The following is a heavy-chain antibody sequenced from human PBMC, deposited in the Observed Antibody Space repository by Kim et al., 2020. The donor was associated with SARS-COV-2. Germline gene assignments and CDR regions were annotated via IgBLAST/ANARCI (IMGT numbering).Heavy chain of an antibody. Sequence: ASVKVSCKASGYTFTGYYMHWVRQAPGQGLEWMGRINPNSGGTNYAQKFQGRVTMTRDTSISTAYMELSRLRSDDTAVYYCARDPRGKQLSLLLVPFDYWGQGTLVTVSS. J-gene: IGHJ4*02. CDR1: GYTFTGYY. D-gene: IGHD5-18*01. CDR2: INPNSGGT. V-gene: IGHV1-2*06. CDR3: ARDPRGKQLSLLLVPFDY.